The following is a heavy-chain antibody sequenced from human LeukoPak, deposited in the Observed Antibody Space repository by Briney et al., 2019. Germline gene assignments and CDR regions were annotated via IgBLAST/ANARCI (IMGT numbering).Heavy chain of an antibody. Sequence: GESLKISCKASGYSFTSYWIGWVRQMPGKGLEYMGMINPTDSETRYSPYFLGQVTISADKSISTAYLQWSSLEASDTAMYYCARELDYGDYWGQGTLVTVSS. CDR3: ARELDYGDY. J-gene: IGHJ4*02. CDR1: GYSFTSYW. CDR2: INPTDSET. D-gene: IGHD1-7*01. V-gene: IGHV5-51*01.